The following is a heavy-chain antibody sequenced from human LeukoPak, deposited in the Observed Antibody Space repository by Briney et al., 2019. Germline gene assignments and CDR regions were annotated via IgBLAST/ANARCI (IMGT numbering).Heavy chain of an antibody. J-gene: IGHJ4*01. CDR1: GFSFSSYW. Sequence: GGSLRLSCAASGFSFSSYWMSWVRQAPGKGLEWVSNTNQDGSTTNYVDSVRGRFTISRDNAENSLYLQMNSLRAEDTAVYYCATEGFLDYWGQGTLVTVSS. CDR2: TNQDGSTT. V-gene: IGHV3-7*03. CDR3: ATEGFLDY. D-gene: IGHD2/OR15-2a*01.